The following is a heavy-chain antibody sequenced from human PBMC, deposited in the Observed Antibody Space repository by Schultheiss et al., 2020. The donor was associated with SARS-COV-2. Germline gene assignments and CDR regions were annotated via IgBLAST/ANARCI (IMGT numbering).Heavy chain of an antibody. V-gene: IGHV3-23*01. D-gene: IGHD6-6*01. CDR3: ARGRRSSGHYFDY. CDR1: GFTFSSYA. Sequence: GGSLRLSCAAPGFTFSSYAMSWVRQAPGKGLEWVSAISGSGGSTYYADSVKGRFTISRDNAKNSLYLQMNSLRAEDTAVYYCARGRRSSGHYFDYWGQGTLVTVSS. CDR2: ISGSGGST. J-gene: IGHJ4*02.